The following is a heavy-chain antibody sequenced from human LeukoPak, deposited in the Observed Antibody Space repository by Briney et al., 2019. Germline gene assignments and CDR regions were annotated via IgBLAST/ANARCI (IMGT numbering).Heavy chain of an antibody. D-gene: IGHD3-22*01. CDR2: IGNDGKMM. V-gene: IGHV3-48*01. CDR1: GFTLSSHP. CDR3: ARDSSDYYDSSGALDY. Sequence: GGSLRLSCAASGFTLSSHPMNWVRQAPGKGLEWVSYIGNDGKMMYYADSVKGRFTISRDNSKNTLYLQMNSLRAEDTAVYYCARDSSDYYDSSGALDYWGQGTLVTVSS. J-gene: IGHJ4*02.